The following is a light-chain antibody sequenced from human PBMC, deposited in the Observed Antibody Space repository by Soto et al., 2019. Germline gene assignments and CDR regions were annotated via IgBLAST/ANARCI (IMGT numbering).Light chain of an antibody. CDR2: AAS. J-gene: IGKJ4*01. V-gene: IGKV1-39*01. Sequence: DIQMTQSPSSLSAAVGDRVTITCRASQSIKTYLNWYQQKPGKAPNLLIFAASRLQRWVPSRFSGSGSGTDFTLTISSLQPEDFATYYCQETYSTPPGTFGGGTKVDIK. CDR1: QSIKTY. CDR3: QETYSTPPGT.